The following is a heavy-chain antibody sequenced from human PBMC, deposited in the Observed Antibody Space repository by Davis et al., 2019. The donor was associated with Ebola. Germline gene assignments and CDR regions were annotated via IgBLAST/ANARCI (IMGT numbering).Heavy chain of an antibody. D-gene: IGHD2-15*01. CDR2: INPSGGSA. J-gene: IGHJ4*02. V-gene: IGHV1-46*01. Sequence: AASVKVSCKASGYTFTSYYMHWVRQAPGQGLEWMGIINPSGGSASYALKFQGRVTMTRDTSTSTVYMELSSLRSEDTAVYYCARDLGYCSGGSCYGQLGFDYWGQGTLVTVSS. CDR1: GYTFTSYY. CDR3: ARDLGYCSGGSCYGQLGFDY.